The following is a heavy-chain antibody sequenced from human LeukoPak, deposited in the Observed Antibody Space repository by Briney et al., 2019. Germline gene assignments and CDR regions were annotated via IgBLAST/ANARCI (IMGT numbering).Heavy chain of an antibody. V-gene: IGHV3-11*06. CDR3: ARGTRRGDYYFDF. D-gene: IGHD3-10*01. J-gene: IGHJ4*02. Sequence: GGSLRLSCAASGFTFSDYYVSWIRQAPGKGLEYISYINSRSNYIDYADSVRGRFTISRDNAKNSLYLQMNSLRAGDTAVYFCARGTRRGDYYFDFWGQGTLVTVSS. CDR2: INSRSNYI. CDR1: GFTFSDYY.